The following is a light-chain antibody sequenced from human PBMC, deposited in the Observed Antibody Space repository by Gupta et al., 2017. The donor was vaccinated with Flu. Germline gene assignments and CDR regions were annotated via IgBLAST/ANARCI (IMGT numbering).Light chain of an antibody. CDR1: KLGDKY. J-gene: IGLJ2*01. CDR3: QAWDSSTVV. Sequence: SYELTQPPSVSVSPGQTASITCSGDKLGDKYACWYQQKPGQSPVLVIYHDSKRPSESPERFSGSNSGNTATLTIRGTQAMDEADYYCQAWDSSTVVFGGGTKLTVL. CDR2: HDS. V-gene: IGLV3-1*01.